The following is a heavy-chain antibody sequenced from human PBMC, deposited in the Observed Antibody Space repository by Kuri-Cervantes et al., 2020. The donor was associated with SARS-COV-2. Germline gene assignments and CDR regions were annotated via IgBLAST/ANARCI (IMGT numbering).Heavy chain of an antibody. Sequence: SVKVSCKASGYTFTSYGISWVRQAPGQGLEWMGRIIPIFGTANYAQKFQGRVTITADESTSTAYMELSSLRSEDTAVYYCAREGKGVTIFGVVYNWFDPWGQGTLVTVSS. CDR3: AREGKGVTIFGVVYNWFDP. V-gene: IGHV1-69*13. J-gene: IGHJ5*02. D-gene: IGHD3-3*01. CDR1: GYTFTSYG. CDR2: IIPIFGTA.